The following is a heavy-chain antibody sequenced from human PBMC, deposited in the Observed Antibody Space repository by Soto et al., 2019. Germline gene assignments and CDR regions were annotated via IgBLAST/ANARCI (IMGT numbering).Heavy chain of an antibody. CDR1: GGSISSYY. CDR3: SRDEYGGFCSTTNCYGGWFDP. CDR2: VYYSGST. J-gene: IGHJ5*02. Sequence: SETLSLTCTVSGGSISSYYWSWIRQPPGKGLEWIGYVYYSGSTNYSPSLQSRVTISVDTSKNQFFLRLSSVTAADTAVYYCSRDEYGGFCSTTNCYGGWFDPWGQGTLVTVSS. D-gene: IGHD2-2*01. V-gene: IGHV4-59*01.